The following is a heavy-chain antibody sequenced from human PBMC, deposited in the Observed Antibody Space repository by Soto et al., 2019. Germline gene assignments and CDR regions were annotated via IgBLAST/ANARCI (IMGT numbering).Heavy chain of an antibody. D-gene: IGHD3-10*01. J-gene: IGHJ5*02. CDR1: GYTFIRNA. CDR2: INAGDGNT. Sequence: QVQLVQSGAEEKKPGASVKVSCKASGYTFIRNAIHWVRQAPGQRLEWMGWINAGDGNTKYSQNFQGRVTISRDTSARTAYMELSSLKSEDTAVYYCARDHYGSGSYYWFDPCGQGTLFTVSS. V-gene: IGHV1-3*05. CDR3: ARDHYGSGSYYWFDP.